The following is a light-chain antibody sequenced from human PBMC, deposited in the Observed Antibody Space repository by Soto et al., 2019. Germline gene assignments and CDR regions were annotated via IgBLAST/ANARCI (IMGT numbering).Light chain of an antibody. V-gene: IGLV2-14*01. J-gene: IGLJ2*01. CDR1: SSDVGGYNY. Sequence: QSVLTQPASVSGSPGQSITISCTGTSSDVGGYNYVSWYQQHPGKAPKLMIYEVSNRPSGVSNRFSGSKSGNTASLTISRLQAEDEADYYCSSYTSSSTLVVFGGGTQRTV. CDR3: SSYTSSSTLVV. CDR2: EVS.